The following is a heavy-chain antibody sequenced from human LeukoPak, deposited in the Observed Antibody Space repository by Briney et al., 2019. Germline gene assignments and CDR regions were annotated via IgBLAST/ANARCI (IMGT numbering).Heavy chain of an antibody. J-gene: IGHJ4*02. CDR3: AKDAPLSSTSCSPPGFDY. V-gene: IGHV3-9*03. CDR1: GFTFDDYA. CDR2: ISWNSGSI. Sequence: GGSLRLSCAASGFTFDDYAMRWVRQAPGKGLEWVSGISWNSGSIGYADSVKGRFTISRDNAKNSLYLQMNSLRAEDMALYYCAKDAPLSSTSCSPPGFDYWGQGTLVTVSS. D-gene: IGHD2-2*01.